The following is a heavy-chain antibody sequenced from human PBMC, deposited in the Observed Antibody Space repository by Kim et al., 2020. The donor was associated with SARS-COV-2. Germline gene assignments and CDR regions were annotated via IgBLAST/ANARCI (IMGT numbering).Heavy chain of an antibody. Sequence: GGSLRLSCAASGFTFSSYAMHWVRQAPGKGLEWVAVISYDGSNKYYADSVKGRFTISRDNSKNTLYLQMNSLRAEDTAVYYCARGSYYDFWSGYHPFYYYMDVWGKGTTVTVSS. J-gene: IGHJ6*03. CDR2: ISYDGSNK. D-gene: IGHD3-3*01. CDR1: GFTFSSYA. CDR3: ARGSYYDFWSGYHPFYYYMDV. V-gene: IGHV3-30-3*01.